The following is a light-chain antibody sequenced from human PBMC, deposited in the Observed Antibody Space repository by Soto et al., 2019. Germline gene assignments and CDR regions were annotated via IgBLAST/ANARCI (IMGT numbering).Light chain of an antibody. CDR3: SSYAGSNNYV. V-gene: IGLV2-8*01. Sequence: QSVLTQPPSASGSPGQSVTISCTGTSSDVGGYNYVSWYQQHPGKVPKLMIYEVTKRPSGVPDRFSGSKSGDTASLTVSWLQAEDEADYYCSSYAGSNNYVFGTGTKVTVL. CDR1: SSDVGGYNY. J-gene: IGLJ1*01. CDR2: EVT.